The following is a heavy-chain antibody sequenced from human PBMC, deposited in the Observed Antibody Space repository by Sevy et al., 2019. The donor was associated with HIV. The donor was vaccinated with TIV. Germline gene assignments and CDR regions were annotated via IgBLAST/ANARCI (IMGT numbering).Heavy chain of an antibody. CDR2: IYISGST. J-gene: IGHJ4*02. D-gene: IGHD2-15*01. CDR1: GGSISDYY. CDR3: ARGPQSCNSVSCYSALS. V-gene: IGHV4-4*07. Sequence: SETLSLTCTVSGGSISDYYWTWIRQPAGKGLEWLGRIYISGSTEYKPSLKSRVSMSLDTSKNTISLKLTSMTAADTAVYYCARGPQSCNSVSCYSALSWGQGILVTVSS.